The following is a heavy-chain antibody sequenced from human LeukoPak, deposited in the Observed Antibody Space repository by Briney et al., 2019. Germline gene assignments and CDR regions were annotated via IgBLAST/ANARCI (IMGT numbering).Heavy chain of an antibody. CDR2: ISGSGGST. CDR3: ANPVVVPAVPFDY. J-gene: IGHJ4*02. V-gene: IGHV3-23*01. Sequence: PGGSLRLSCAASGFTFSSYGMHWVRQAPGKGLEWVSAISGSGGSTYYADSVKGRFTISRDNSKNTLYLQMNSLRAEDTAVYYCANPVVVPAVPFDYWGQGTLVTVSS. CDR1: GFTFSSYG. D-gene: IGHD2-2*01.